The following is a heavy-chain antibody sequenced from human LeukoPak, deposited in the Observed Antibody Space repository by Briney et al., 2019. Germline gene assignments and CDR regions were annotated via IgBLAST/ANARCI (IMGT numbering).Heavy chain of an antibody. J-gene: IGHJ4*02. CDR2: ITGTDGST. D-gene: IGHD2-2*01. Sequence: GGSLRLSCAASGFTFSYYAMSWVRQAPGEGLEWVSGITGTDGSTYYADSVKGRFTISRDNSKNTLYLQMSSLRAEDTAVYYCVKGYCSSISCYGDYWGQGTLVTVSS. V-gene: IGHV3-23*01. CDR3: VKGYCSSISCYGDY. CDR1: GFTFSYYA.